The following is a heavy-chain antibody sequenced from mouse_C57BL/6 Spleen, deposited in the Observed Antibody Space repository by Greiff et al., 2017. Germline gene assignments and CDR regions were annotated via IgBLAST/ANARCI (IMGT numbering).Heavy chain of an antibody. CDR3: ARRDYGSSHYFDY. CDR2: INPSTGGT. J-gene: IGHJ2*01. CDR1: GYSFTGYY. D-gene: IGHD1-1*01. Sequence: VQLQQSGPELVKPGASVKISCKASGYSFTGYYMNWVKQSPEKSLEWIGEINPSTGGTTYNQKFKAKATLTVDKSSSTAYMQLKSLTSEDSAVYYCARRDYGSSHYFDYWGQGTTLTVSS. V-gene: IGHV1-42*01.